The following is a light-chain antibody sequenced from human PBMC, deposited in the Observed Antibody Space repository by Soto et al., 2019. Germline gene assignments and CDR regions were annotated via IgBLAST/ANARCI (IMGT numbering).Light chain of an antibody. CDR2: EVT. Sequence: QSALTQPASVSGSPGQSITIPCTATTSDFGFYNYVSWYQHHPGKAPKLLIYEVTNRHSGVSNRFSGSKSGNTASLTISGLQAEDEADYYCSSYTSSTDYVFGTGTRSPS. CDR3: SSYTSSTDYV. J-gene: IGLJ1*01. V-gene: IGLV2-14*01. CDR1: TSDFGFYNY.